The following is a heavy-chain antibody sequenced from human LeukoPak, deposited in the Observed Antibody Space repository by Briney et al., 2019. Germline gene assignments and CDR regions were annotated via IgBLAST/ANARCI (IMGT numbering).Heavy chain of an antibody. Sequence: PGGSLRLSCGASGFTFSSYAMSWVRQAPGKGLEWVSAISGSGSSTYYADSVKGRLTISRDNAKNSLYLQMNSLRAEDTAVYYCARDTDYGDYDSAFDIWGQGTMVTVSS. CDR2: ISGSGSST. V-gene: IGHV3-23*01. CDR3: ARDTDYGDYDSAFDI. CDR1: GFTFSSYA. J-gene: IGHJ3*02. D-gene: IGHD4-17*01.